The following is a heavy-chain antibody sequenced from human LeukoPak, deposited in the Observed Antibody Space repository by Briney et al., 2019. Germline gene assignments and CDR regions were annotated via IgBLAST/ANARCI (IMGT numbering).Heavy chain of an antibody. CDR3: ASISYDH. V-gene: IGHV3-48*04. J-gene: IGHJ4*02. D-gene: IGHD3-22*01. CDR2: ISSSSNTI. CDR1: GFTFSSYG. Sequence: GGSLRLSCAASGFTFSSYGMTWVRQAPGKGLEWVSYISSSSNTIYYADSVKGRFTISRDNAKNSLYLQMNSLRAEDTAVYYCASISYDHWGQGTLVTVSS.